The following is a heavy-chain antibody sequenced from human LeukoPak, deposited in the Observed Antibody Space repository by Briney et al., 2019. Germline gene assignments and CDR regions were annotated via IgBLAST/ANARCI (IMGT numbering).Heavy chain of an antibody. J-gene: IGHJ4*02. V-gene: IGHV3-11*06. D-gene: IGHD1-26*01. CDR1: GFTFSDYY. CDR2: ISSSSSYT. CDR3: AGDRWRGAPDYFDC. Sequence: GGSLRLSCAASGFTFSDYYMSWIRQAPGKGLERVSYISSSSSYTNYADSVKGRFTISRDNAKNSLYLQMNSLRAEDTAVYYCAGDRWRGAPDYFDCWGQGTLVTVSS.